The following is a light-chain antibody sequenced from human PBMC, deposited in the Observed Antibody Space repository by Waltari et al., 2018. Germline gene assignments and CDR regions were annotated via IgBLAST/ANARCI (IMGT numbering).Light chain of an antibody. J-gene: IGLJ1*01. CDR1: SSDVGSSNL. Sequence: QSALTQPASVSGSPGQSITISCTGTSSDVGSSNLVSWFQQYPDKAPKLIIFEVNKRPSGVSNRFSGSKSGNTASLTIAGLQAEDEADYYCCSYAGSGIYVFGSGAKVTVL. CDR3: CSYAGSGIYV. CDR2: EVN. V-gene: IGLV2-23*02.